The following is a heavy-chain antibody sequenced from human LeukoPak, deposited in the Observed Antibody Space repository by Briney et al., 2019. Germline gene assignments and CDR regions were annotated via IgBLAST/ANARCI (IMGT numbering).Heavy chain of an antibody. V-gene: IGHV3-30*04. CDR3: ARAAALSSSIDY. J-gene: IGHJ4*02. Sequence: GGSLRLSCAASGFTFSGYAMHWVRQAPGKGLEWVAVISYDGSNKYYADSVKGRFTISRDNSKNTLYLQMNSLRAEDTALYYCARAAALSSSIDYWGQGTLVTVSS. CDR1: GFTFSGYA. CDR2: ISYDGSNK. D-gene: IGHD6-6*01.